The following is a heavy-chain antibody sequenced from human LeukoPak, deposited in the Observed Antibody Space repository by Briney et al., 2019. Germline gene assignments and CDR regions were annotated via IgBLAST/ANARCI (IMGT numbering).Heavy chain of an antibody. V-gene: IGHV3-30*04. CDR1: GFTFSSYA. CDR2: ISYDGSNK. Sequence: GGSLRLSCAASGFTFSSYAVHWVRQAPGKGLEWVAVISYDGSNKYYADSVKGRFTISRDNSKNTLYLQMNSLRAEDTAVYYCARGVSSSWSGDEYFHHWVQGTLVTVSS. CDR3: ARGVSSSWSGDEYFHH. J-gene: IGHJ1*01. D-gene: IGHD6-13*01.